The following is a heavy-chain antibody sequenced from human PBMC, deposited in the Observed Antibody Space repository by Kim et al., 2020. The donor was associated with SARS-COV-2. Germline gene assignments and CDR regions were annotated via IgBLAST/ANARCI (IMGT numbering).Heavy chain of an antibody. CDR3: ARGGTSSWYDPIYYYYYGMDV. CDR1: GFTFSSYA. V-gene: IGHV3-30*04. D-gene: IGHD6-13*01. J-gene: IGHJ6*02. Sequence: GGSLRLSCAASGFTFSSYAMHWVRQAPGKGLEWVAVISYDGSNKYYADSVKGRFTISRDNSKNTLYLQMKSLRAEDTAVYYCARGGTSSWYDPIYYYYYGMDVWGQGTTVTVSS. CDR2: ISYDGSNK.